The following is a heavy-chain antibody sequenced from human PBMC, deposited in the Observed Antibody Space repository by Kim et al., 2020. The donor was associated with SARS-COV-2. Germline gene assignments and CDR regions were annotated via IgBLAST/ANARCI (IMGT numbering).Heavy chain of an antibody. Sequence: SETLSLTCTVSGGSISSGGYYWSWIRQHPGKGLEWIGYIYYSGSSYYKPSLKSRLTISVDTSKNHFSLKLTSVTAADTAVYYCARGCSGEDILDWFDPWGQGMLVTVSS. D-gene: IGHD2-15*01. CDR2: IYYSGSS. J-gene: IGHJ5*02. CDR3: ARGCSGEDILDWFDP. CDR1: GGSISSGGYY. V-gene: IGHV4-31*03.